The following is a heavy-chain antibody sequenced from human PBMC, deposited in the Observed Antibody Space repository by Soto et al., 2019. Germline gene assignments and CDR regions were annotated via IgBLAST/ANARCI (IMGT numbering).Heavy chain of an antibody. J-gene: IGHJ4*02. CDR3: ARGAPASYDYIWGSYRSTPAHYYFDY. CDR1: GGSFSGYY. Sequence: SETLSLTCAVYGGSFSGYYWSWIRQPPGKGLEWIGEINHSGSTNYNPSLKSRVTISVDTSKNQFSLKLSSVTAADTAVYYCARGAPASYDYIWGSYRSTPAHYYFDYWGQGTLVTVS. V-gene: IGHV4-34*01. D-gene: IGHD3-16*02. CDR2: INHSGST.